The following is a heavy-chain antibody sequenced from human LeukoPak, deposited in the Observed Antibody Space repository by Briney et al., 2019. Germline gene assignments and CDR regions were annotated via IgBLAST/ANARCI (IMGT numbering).Heavy chain of an antibody. Sequence: GASLRLSCAASGFTFDDHAMHWVRQPPGKGLEWVSLISGDGGRTYYADSVKGRFTISRDKSKNSLYLQMNSLRTEDTALYYCVKGLVKGYYYGMDVWGQGTTVTVSS. D-gene: IGHD3/OR15-3a*01. V-gene: IGHV3-43*02. CDR3: VKGLVKGYYYGMDV. CDR1: GFTFDDHA. J-gene: IGHJ6*02. CDR2: ISGDGGRT.